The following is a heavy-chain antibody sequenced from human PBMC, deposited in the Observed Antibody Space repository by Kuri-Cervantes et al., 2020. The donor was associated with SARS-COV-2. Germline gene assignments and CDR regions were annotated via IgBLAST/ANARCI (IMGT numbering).Heavy chain of an antibody. Sequence: GESLKISCAGSGFTFSSFAMAWVRQASGKGLEWVGRIRSKANSYATAYAASVKGRFTISRDDSKNTAYLQMNSLKTEDTAVYYCSRSTVTSPLYGMDVWGQGTTVTVSS. D-gene: IGHD4-17*01. J-gene: IGHJ6*02. V-gene: IGHV3-73*01. CDR3: SRSTVTSPLYGMDV. CDR2: IRSKANSYAT. CDR1: GFTFSSFA.